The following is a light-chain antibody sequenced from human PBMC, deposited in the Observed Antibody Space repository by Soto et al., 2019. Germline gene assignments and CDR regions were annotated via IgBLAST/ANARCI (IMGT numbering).Light chain of an antibody. V-gene: IGLV2-8*01. J-gene: IGLJ2*01. CDR3: ISYAAGNNSLV. Sequence: QSALTQPPSASGSPGQSVIISCTGTSSDVGGYNFVSWFQQHPGKAPKLMIYEVTKRPSGVPDRFSGSKSGNTASLTVSGLQAEDEADYYCISYAAGNNSLVFGGGTKLTVL. CDR2: EVT. CDR1: SSDVGGYNF.